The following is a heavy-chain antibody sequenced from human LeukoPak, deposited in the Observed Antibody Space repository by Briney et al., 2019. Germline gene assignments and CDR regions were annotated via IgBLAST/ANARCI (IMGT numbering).Heavy chain of an antibody. J-gene: IGHJ5*02. V-gene: IGHV4-34*01. D-gene: IGHD3-10*01. CDR2: INHSGST. Sequence: KASETLSLTCAVYGGSFSGYYWSWIRQPPGKGLEWIGEINHSGSTNYNPSLKSRVTISADTSKNQFSLKLSSVTAADTAVYYCASLLWFGELLNWFDPWGQGTLVTVSS. CDR1: GGSFSGYY. CDR3: ASLLWFGELLNWFDP.